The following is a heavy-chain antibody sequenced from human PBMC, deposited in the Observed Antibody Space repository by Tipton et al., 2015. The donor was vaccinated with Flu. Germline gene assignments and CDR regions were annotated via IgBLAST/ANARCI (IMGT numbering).Heavy chain of an antibody. CDR2: IYYSGST. V-gene: IGHV4-61*01. CDR1: GGSVSSGSYY. CDR3: ARVALVDGGWFDP. J-gene: IGHJ5*02. Sequence: TLSLTCTVSGGSVSSGSYYWSWIRQPPGKGLEWIGYIYYSGSTNYNPSLKSRVTISVDTSKNQFSLKLSSVTAADTAVYYCARVALVDGGWFDPWGQGTLVTVSS. D-gene: IGHD2-15*01.